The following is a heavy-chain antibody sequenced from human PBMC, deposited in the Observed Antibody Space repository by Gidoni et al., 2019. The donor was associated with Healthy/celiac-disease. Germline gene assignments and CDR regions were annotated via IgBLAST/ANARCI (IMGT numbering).Heavy chain of an antibody. J-gene: IGHJ3*02. CDR3: AKFKTDRKKTGGEGAFDI. V-gene: IGHV3-23*01. Sequence: EVQLLESGGGLVRPEGSLRLSCAASGFPFGSYARSWVRQAPGKGLEWVSAISGSGDSTYFADSVKGRFTISRDNSNNTLYVLMNSLRAEDTAVYYCAKFKTDRKKTGGEGAFDIWGQGTMVTVSS. D-gene: IGHD3-16*01. CDR1: GFPFGSYA. CDR2: ISGSGDST.